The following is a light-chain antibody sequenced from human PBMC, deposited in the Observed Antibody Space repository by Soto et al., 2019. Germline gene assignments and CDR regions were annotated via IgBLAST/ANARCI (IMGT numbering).Light chain of an antibody. CDR2: DAS. Sequence: DIQMTQSRSTLSATAGDRVTITCRASQSISSWLAWYQHKPGKAPKLLIYDASNLDSGVPSRFSGSGSGTEFSLTISNLQPDDFATYYCQQYENYWTFGQGTKVDIK. J-gene: IGKJ1*01. CDR1: QSISSW. V-gene: IGKV1-5*01. CDR3: QQYENYWT.